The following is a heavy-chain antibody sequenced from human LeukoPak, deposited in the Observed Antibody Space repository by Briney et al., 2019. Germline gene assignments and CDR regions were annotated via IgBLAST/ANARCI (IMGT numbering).Heavy chain of an antibody. J-gene: IGHJ4*02. D-gene: IGHD4-23*01. CDR1: GFTFSSYG. Sequence: GGSLRLSCAASGFTFSSYGMHWVRQAPGKGLEWVAVIWYDGSNKYYADSVEGRFTISRDNSKNTLYLQMNSLRAEDTAVYYCAKDDYGGSIDYWGQGTLVTVSS. CDR2: IWYDGSNK. V-gene: IGHV3-33*06. CDR3: AKDDYGGSIDY.